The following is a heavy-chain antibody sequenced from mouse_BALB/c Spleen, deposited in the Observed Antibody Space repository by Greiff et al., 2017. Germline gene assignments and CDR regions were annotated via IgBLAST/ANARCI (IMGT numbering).Heavy chain of an antibody. J-gene: IGHJ4*01. D-gene: IGHD2-14*01. CDR3: ARRGYDDAMDY. V-gene: IGHV5-17*02. CDR1: GFTFSSFG. Sequence: EVQLQQSGGGLVQPGGSRKLSCAASGFTFSSFGMHWVRPAPEKGLEWVAYISSGSSTIYYADTVKGRFTISRDNPKNTLFLQMTSLRSEDTAMYYCARRGYDDAMDYWGQGTSVTVSS. CDR2: ISSGSSTI.